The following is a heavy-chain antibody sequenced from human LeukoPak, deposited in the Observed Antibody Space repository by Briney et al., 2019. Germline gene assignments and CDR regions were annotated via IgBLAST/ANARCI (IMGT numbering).Heavy chain of an antibody. V-gene: IGHV3-7*05. CDR3: AYRNNFEY. Sequence: GGSLRLSCAASGFSFSGHWMNWVRQPPGKGLEWVANIIADGSEKYYVDSVKGRFTISRDDAKWTVDLQMDNLRAEDTAIYYCAYRNNFEYWGQGALVTVSS. CDR1: GFSFSGHW. J-gene: IGHJ4*02. D-gene: IGHD1-26*01. CDR2: IIADGSEK.